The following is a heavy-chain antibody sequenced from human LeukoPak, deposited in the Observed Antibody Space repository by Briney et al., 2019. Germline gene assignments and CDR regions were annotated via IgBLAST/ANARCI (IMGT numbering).Heavy chain of an antibody. CDR2: ISGSGGST. D-gene: IGHD3-22*01. CDR1: GFTFSSYA. V-gene: IGHV3-23*01. CDR3: AKCPSYYYDSSGYYVY. J-gene: IGHJ4*02. Sequence: GGSLRLSCAASGFTFSSYAMSWVRQAPGKGLEWVSAISGSGGSTYYADSVKGRFTISRDNSKNTLYLQMNSLRAEDTAVYYCAKCPSYYYDSSGYYVYWGQGTQVTVSS.